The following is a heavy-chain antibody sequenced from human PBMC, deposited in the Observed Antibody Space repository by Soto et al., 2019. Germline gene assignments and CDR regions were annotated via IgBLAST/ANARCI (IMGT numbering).Heavy chain of an antibody. D-gene: IGHD3-3*01. J-gene: IGHJ4*02. V-gene: IGHV1-8*01. CDR2: MNPNSGNT. CDR1: GYTFTSYD. Sequence: GPSVKVSCKASGYTFTSYDINWVRQATGQGLEWMGWMNPNSGNTGYAQKFQGRVTMTRNTSISTAYMELGSLRSEDTAVYYCARGGTYYDFWSGYYPESGTPTIDYWGQGTLVTVSS. CDR3: ARGGTYYDFWSGYYPESGTPTIDY.